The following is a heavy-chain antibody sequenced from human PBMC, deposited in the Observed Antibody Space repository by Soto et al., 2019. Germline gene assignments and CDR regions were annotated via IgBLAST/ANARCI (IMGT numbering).Heavy chain of an antibody. V-gene: IGHV4-30-4*01. J-gene: IGHJ3*02. D-gene: IGHD4-17*01. CDR2: IYYNEVT. Sequence: QVQLQESGPGLLKPSQTLSLTCNVSGDSINNGEYYWSWFRQSPGKGLEWIGYIYYNEVTYYNPSLKRRPTISLETSKNQFSLQLTSVTAADTAVYYCARDHTVTTGAFDIWGPGTMVTVSS. CDR1: GDSINNGEYY. CDR3: ARDHTVTTGAFDI.